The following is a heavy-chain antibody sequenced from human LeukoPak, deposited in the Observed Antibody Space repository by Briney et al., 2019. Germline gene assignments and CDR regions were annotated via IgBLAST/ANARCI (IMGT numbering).Heavy chain of an antibody. CDR3: AKATGYSSGWVDY. CDR1: GLTFSTFA. Sequence: GGSLRLSCAASGLTFSTFAMSWVRQAPGKGLEWVSAISGCGGGTYYADSVKGRLTLPRHNSKNTLYLQMSSPRAEGTGVYFCAKATGYSSGWVDYWGQGTLVTVSS. J-gene: IGHJ4*02. V-gene: IGHV3-23*01. CDR2: ISGCGGGT. D-gene: IGHD6-19*01.